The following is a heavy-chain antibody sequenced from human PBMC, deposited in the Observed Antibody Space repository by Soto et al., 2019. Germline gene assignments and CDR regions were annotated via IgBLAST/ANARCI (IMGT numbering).Heavy chain of an antibody. CDR3: ARSGRPLTEFHS. Sequence: PSETLSVTCTVPRDSINSGDSYWSLIRQNPGKGLEWIGFIYYTGNTYCNPSLRSRCSMSLDTSENQFSLKLSSVTAADTAVYYCARSGRPLTEFHSWGQGILVTIS. V-gene: IGHV4-31*03. J-gene: IGHJ4*02. D-gene: IGHD6-25*01. CDR1: RDSINSGDSY. CDR2: IYYTGNT.